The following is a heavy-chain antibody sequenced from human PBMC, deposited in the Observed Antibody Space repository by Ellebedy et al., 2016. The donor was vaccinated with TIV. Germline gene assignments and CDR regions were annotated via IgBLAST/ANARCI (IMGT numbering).Heavy chain of an antibody. CDR3: AKEGWELLHYYYYYYMDV. D-gene: IGHD1-26*01. Sequence: GGSLRLXXAASGFTFDDYAMHWVRQAPGKGLEWVSGISWNSGSIGYADSVKGRFTISRDNAKNSLYLQMNSLRAEDTALYYCAKEGWELLHYYYYYYMDVWGKGTTVTVSS. CDR1: GFTFDDYA. J-gene: IGHJ6*03. V-gene: IGHV3-9*01. CDR2: ISWNSGSI.